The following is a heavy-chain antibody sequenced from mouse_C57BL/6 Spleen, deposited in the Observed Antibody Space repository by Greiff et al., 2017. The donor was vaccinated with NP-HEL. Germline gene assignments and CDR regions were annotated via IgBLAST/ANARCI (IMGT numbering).Heavy chain of an antibody. V-gene: IGHV5-4*01. Sequence: EVQLQESGGGLVKPGGSLKLSCAASGFTFSSYAMSWVRQTPEKRLEWVATISDGGSYTYYPDNVKGRFTISRDNAKNNLYLQMSHLKSEDTAMYYCAREKGYYGRNYFDYWGQGTTLTVSS. CDR2: ISDGGSYT. CDR1: GFTFSSYA. CDR3: AREKGYYGRNYFDY. J-gene: IGHJ2*01. D-gene: IGHD1-1*01.